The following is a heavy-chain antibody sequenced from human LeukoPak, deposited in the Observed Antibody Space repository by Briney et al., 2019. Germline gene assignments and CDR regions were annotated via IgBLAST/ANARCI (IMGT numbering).Heavy chain of an antibody. V-gene: IGHV4-39*01. Sequence: SETLSLTCTVSGGSISSRSYYWGWVRRPPGKGLEWTGSIHYSGSTYYDASFKSRVTMSVDTSKNQFSLKLSSVTAADTAVYYCARVTGVLMIVLDYWGQGTLVTVSS. D-gene: IGHD3-22*01. CDR3: ARVTGVLMIVLDY. CDR1: GGSISSRSYY. CDR2: IHYSGST. J-gene: IGHJ4*02.